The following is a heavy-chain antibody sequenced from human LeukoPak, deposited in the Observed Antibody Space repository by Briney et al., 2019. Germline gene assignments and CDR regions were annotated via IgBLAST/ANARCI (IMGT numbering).Heavy chain of an antibody. CDR1: GFTFSSYS. D-gene: IGHD1-26*01. CDR2: ISSSSYI. Sequence: GGSLRLSCAASGFTFSSYSMNWVRQAPGKGLEWVSSISSSSYIYYADSVKGRFTISRDNAKNSLYLQMNSLRAEDTAVYYCARNSGSYLQLYYFDYWGQGTLVTVSS. CDR3: ARNSGSYLQLYYFDY. V-gene: IGHV3-21*01. J-gene: IGHJ4*02.